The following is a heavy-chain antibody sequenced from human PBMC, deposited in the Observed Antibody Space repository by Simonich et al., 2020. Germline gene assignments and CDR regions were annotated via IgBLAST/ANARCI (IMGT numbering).Heavy chain of an antibody. D-gene: IGHD5-12*01. V-gene: IGHV3-53*04. CDR2: NYSGSST. CDR1: GFTVSSNY. Sequence: EVQLVESGEGLVQPGGSLRLSCAASGFTVSSNYMIWVRQAPGKGLEWGSVNYSGSSTYYADSVKGRFTISRHNSKNTLYLQMNSLRAEDTAVYYCAGRGYSGYDDYWGQGTLVTVSS. J-gene: IGHJ4*02. CDR3: AGRGYSGYDDY.